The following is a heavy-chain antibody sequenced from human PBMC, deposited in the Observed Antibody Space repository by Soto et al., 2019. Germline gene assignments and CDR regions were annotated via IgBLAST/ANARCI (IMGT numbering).Heavy chain of an antibody. CDR2: IKTDGTYA. CDR1: GFTFSTYW. J-gene: IGHJ4*02. CDR3: AAGGSGYYAN. Sequence: EVQLVESGGDLVQPGGSLRLSCAASGFTFSTYWMHWVRQAPGKGLLWVSRIKTDGTYATYADSVKGRFTISRDNAKNTLYLQMNSLRVEDAAGYYCAAGGSGYYANCGQGTLVTGSS. D-gene: IGHD3-22*01. V-gene: IGHV3-74*01.